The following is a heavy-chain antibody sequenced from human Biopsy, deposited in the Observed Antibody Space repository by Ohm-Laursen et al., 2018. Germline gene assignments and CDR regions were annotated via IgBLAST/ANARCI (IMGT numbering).Heavy chain of an antibody. CDR1: GGTFSNSA. CDR2: FIPMFNTG. D-gene: IGHD1-26*01. CDR3: ARSMLGASTGDDAFDV. J-gene: IGHJ3*01. Sequence: KISCKASGGTFSNSAINWVRQAPGQGLEWMGGFIPMFNTGKDAQNFQGRVTMTADKSTNTVYMELTSLRSDDTAMYYCARSMLGASTGDDAFDVWGQGTFVIVSS. V-gene: IGHV1-69*06.